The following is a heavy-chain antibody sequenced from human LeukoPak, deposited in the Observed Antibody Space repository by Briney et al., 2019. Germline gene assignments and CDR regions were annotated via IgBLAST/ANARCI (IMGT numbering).Heavy chain of an antibody. CDR1: GGSFSGYY. D-gene: IGHD3-10*01. CDR2: IDHSGST. Sequence: SETLSLTCAVYGGSFSGYYWSWIRQPPGKGLEWIGEIDHSGSTNYNPSLMSRVTISVDTSKNQFSLKLNSATAADTAVYYCARRIHSGRPYNWFDPWGQGTLVTVSS. J-gene: IGHJ5*02. V-gene: IGHV4-34*01. CDR3: ARRIHSGRPYNWFDP.